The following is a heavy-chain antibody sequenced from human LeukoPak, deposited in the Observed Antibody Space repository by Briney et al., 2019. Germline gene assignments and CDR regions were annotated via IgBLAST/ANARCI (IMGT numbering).Heavy chain of an antibody. CDR1: GFTFSSYA. Sequence: PGGSLRLSCAASGFTFSSYAMHWVRQAPGKGLEWVAVISYDGSNKYYADSVKGRFTISRDNSKNTLYLQMNSLRAEDTAVYYCARANYGSGSNYYYGMDVWGQGTTVTVSS. D-gene: IGHD3-10*01. CDR2: ISYDGSNK. V-gene: IGHV3-30-3*01. J-gene: IGHJ6*02. CDR3: ARANYGSGSNYYYGMDV.